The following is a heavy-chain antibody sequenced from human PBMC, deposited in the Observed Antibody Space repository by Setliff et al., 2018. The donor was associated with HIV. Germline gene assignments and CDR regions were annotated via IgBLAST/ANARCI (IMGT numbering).Heavy chain of an antibody. Sequence: ASVKVSCKASGYTSTSYDINWVRQATGQGLEWMGWMNPDSGNTGSAQNFQGRPTITWNTSISTAYMELGSLGFDDTAVYFCARTRSGGSSVYYYYYMDVWGQGTAVTVSS. CDR2: MNPDSGNT. J-gene: IGHJ6*03. V-gene: IGHV1-8*01. CDR1: GYTSTSYD. CDR3: ARTRSGGSSVYYYYYMDV. D-gene: IGHD2-15*01.